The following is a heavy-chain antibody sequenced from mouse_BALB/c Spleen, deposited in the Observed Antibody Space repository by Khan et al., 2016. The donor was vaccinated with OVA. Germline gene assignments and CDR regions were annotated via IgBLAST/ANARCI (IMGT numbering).Heavy chain of an antibody. J-gene: IGHJ1*01. V-gene: IGHV9-3-1*01. Sequence: QIQLVQSGPELKTPGETVKLSCKASGYTFTNYGMNWVTQAPGKCLKWIGRINTYTGEPTYSDDFKGRSAFSLETSASTAYLQINNLKNEDTATYCSARRSRCWYFDVWGAGTTVTVSS. CDR2: INTYTGEP. CDR1: GYTFTNYG. CDR3: ARRSRCWYFDV.